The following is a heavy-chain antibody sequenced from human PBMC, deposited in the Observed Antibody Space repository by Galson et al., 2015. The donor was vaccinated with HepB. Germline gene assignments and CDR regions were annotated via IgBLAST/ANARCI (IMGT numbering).Heavy chain of an antibody. D-gene: IGHD3-22*01. V-gene: IGHV3-48*04. CDR3: ALSYYYDSSGWGYFDY. Sequence: SLRLSCAASGFTFSSYSMNWVRQAPGKGLEWVSYISSSSTIYYADSVKGRFTISRDNAKNSLYLQMNSLRAEDTAVYYCALSYYYDSSGWGYFDYWGQGTLVTVSS. CDR1: GFTFSSYS. CDR2: ISSSSTI. J-gene: IGHJ4*02.